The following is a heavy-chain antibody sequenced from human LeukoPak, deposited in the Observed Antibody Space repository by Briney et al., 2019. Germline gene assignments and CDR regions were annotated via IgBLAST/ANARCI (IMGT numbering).Heavy chain of an antibody. D-gene: IGHD3-16*01. CDR2: ISSSSSYI. V-gene: IGHV3-21*01. Sequence: GGSLRLSCAASGFTFSSYSMNWVRQAPGKGLEWVSSISSSSSYIYYAGSVKGRFTISRDNAKNSLYLQMNSLRAEDTAVYYCARGLNDAFDIWGQGTMVTVSS. CDR3: ARGLNDAFDI. CDR1: GFTFSSYS. J-gene: IGHJ3*02.